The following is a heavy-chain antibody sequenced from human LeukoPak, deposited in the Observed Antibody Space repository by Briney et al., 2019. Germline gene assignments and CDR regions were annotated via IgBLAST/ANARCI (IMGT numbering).Heavy chain of an antibody. CDR1: GGSISSYY. V-gene: IGHV4-4*09. CDR2: IYTSGST. J-gene: IGHJ5*02. D-gene: IGHD5-24*01. Sequence: SETLSLTCTVSGGSISSYYWSWIRQPPGKGLEWIGYIYTSGSTNYNPSLKSRVTISVDTSKNQFSLKLSSVTAADTAVYYRARHGMAPGWFDPWGQGTLVTVSS. CDR3: ARHGMAPGWFDP.